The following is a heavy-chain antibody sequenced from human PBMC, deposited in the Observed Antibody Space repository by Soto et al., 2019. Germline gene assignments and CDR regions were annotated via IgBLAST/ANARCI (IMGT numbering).Heavy chain of an antibody. CDR2: IIPIFGTA. D-gene: IGHD3-10*01. J-gene: IGHJ4*02. V-gene: IGHV1-69*13. Sequence: SVKVSCKASGGTFSSYAISWVRQAPGQGLEWMGGIIPIFGTANYAQKFQGRVTITADESTSTAYMELSSPRSEDTAVYYCARWYYYGSGSYLTGYFDYWGQGTLVTVSS. CDR3: ARWYYYGSGSYLTGYFDY. CDR1: GGTFSSYA.